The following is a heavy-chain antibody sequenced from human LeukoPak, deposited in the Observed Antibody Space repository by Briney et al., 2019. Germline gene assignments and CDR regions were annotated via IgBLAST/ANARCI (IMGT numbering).Heavy chain of an antibody. CDR1: GFTFSSYS. Sequence: GGSLRLSCAASGFTFSSYSMHWVRQAPGKGLEWLTLISYHGSNQEYTDSVKGRFTISRDNSKNTLFLQMNSLKTEDTAVYFCARSPERLGQGYLDPWGQGTLVTVSS. CDR2: ISYHGSNQ. J-gene: IGHJ5*02. CDR3: ARSPERLGQGYLDP. D-gene: IGHD2-15*01. V-gene: IGHV3-30*04.